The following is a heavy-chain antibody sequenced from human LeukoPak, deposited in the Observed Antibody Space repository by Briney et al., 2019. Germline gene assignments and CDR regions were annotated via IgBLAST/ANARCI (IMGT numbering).Heavy chain of an antibody. Sequence: PGGSLRLSCAASGFSFSSFAMTWVRQAPGKGLEWVAVISYDGSNKYYADSVKGRFTISRDNSKNTLYLQMNSLRAEDTAVYYCAKGYYYGSGSYYPPFDPWGQGTLVTVSS. CDR2: ISYDGSNK. V-gene: IGHV3-30*18. CDR3: AKGYYYGSGSYYPPFDP. J-gene: IGHJ5*02. CDR1: GFSFSSFA. D-gene: IGHD3-10*01.